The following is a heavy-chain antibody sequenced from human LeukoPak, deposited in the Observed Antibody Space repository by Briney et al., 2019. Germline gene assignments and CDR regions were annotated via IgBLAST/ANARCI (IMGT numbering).Heavy chain of an antibody. CDR2: IYYSGST. Sequence: PSETLSLTCAVYGGSFSGYYWTWIRQPPGKGLEWIGYIYYSGSTNYNPSLKSRVTISVDTSKNQFSLKLSSVTAADTAVYYCARSNLDIMATTPFDYWGQGTLVTVSS. V-gene: IGHV4-59*01. D-gene: IGHD5-12*01. CDR1: GGSFSGYY. CDR3: ARSNLDIMATTPFDY. J-gene: IGHJ4*02.